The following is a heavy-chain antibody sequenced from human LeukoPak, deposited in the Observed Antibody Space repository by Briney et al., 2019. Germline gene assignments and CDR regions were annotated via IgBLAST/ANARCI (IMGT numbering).Heavy chain of an antibody. J-gene: IGHJ4*02. CDR1: GFTFSSYA. CDR3: ARERTTIVSGTTIGAH. Sequence: GGSLRLSCAASGFTFSSYAMSWVRQAPGKGLEWVSAISGSGGSTYYADSVKGRFTISRDNSKNTLYLQMNSLRAEDTAVYYCARERTTIVSGTTIGAHWGQGTLVTVSS. CDR2: ISGSGGST. V-gene: IGHV3-23*01. D-gene: IGHD2/OR15-2a*01.